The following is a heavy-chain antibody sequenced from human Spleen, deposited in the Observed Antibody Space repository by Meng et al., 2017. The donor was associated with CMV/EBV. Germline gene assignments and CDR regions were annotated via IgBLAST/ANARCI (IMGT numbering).Heavy chain of an antibody. V-gene: IGHV3-7*01. J-gene: IGHJ5*02. D-gene: IGHD2-2*01. CDR2: IKQDGSEK. Sequence: GESLKISCAASGFTFSSYWMSWVRQAPGKGLEWVANIKQDGSEKYYVDSVKGRFTISRDNAKNSLYLQMNSLRAEDTAVYYCARDEYGDIVVVPAARGLNWFDPWGQGTLVTVS. CDR1: GFTFSSYW. CDR3: ARDEYGDIVVVPAARGLNWFDP.